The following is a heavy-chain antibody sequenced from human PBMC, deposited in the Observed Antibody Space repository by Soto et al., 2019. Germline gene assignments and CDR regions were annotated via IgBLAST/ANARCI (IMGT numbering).Heavy chain of an antibody. CDR2: INPSDAYT. Sequence: ASVKVSCKASGYNFISYYIHWVRQAPGQGLEWMGLINPSDAYTDYAQKFQGRVTLTRDTSTSIVYMELSSLRSEDTAIYYCARDHVDTPMTNFDYWGQGTLVTVSS. D-gene: IGHD5-18*01. J-gene: IGHJ4*02. V-gene: IGHV1-46*01. CDR3: ARDHVDTPMTNFDY. CDR1: GYNFISYY.